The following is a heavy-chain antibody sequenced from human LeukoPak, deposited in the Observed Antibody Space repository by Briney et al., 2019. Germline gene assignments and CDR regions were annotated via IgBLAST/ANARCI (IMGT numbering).Heavy chain of an antibody. CDR1: GYTFTSYY. CDR2: INPSGGST. CDR3: ARGDYGDYQSPDWFDP. V-gene: IGHV1-46*01. D-gene: IGHD4-17*01. Sequence: ASVKVSCKASGYTFTSYYMHWVRQAPGQGLEWMGIINPSGGSTSYAQKFQGRVTMTRDTSTSTVYMELSSLRSEDTAVYYCARGDYGDYQSPDWFDPWGQGTLVTVSS. J-gene: IGHJ5*02.